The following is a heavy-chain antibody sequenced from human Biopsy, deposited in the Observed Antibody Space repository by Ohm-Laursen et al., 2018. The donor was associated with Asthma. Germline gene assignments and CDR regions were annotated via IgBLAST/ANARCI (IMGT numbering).Heavy chain of an antibody. CDR1: GFSFSNFA. J-gene: IGHJ3*02. CDR3: VRDGTDDAFDI. Sequence: SLSLSCTASGFSFSNFAIHWVRQAPGKGLEWVGVISKDASTQDYADSVKGRFTMARDNSKNTLDLQMNSLREEDTALYYCVRDGTDDAFDIWGQGTVVSVSS. V-gene: IGHV3-30*01. CDR2: ISKDASTQ. D-gene: IGHD1-1*01.